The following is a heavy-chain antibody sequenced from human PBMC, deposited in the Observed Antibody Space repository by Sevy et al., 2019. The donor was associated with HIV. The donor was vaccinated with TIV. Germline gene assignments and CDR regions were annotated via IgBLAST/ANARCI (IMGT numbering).Heavy chain of an antibody. CDR1: GGSISSGDYY. D-gene: IGHD2-8*01. CDR3: ARDAVVPRLPDY. J-gene: IGHJ4*02. CDR2: IYYSGST. V-gene: IGHV4-30-4*01. Sequence: SETLSLTCTVSGGSISSGDYYWSWIRQPPGKGLEWIGYIYYSGSTYYNPSLKSRVTISVDTSKNQFSLKLSSVTAADKAVYYCARDAVVPRLPDYWGQGTLVTVSS.